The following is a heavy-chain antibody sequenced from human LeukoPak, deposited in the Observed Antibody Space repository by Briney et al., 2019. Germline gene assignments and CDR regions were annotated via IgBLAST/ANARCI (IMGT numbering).Heavy chain of an antibody. CDR1: GGTFSSYA. CDR2: IIPIFGTA. V-gene: IGHV1-69*01. Sequence: SVKVSCKASGGTFSSYAISWVRQAPGQGLEWMGGIIPIFGTANYAQKFQGRVTITADESTSTAYMELSSLRSEDTAVYYCARDLGGTGTSRYFDYWGQGTLVTVSS. J-gene: IGHJ4*02. CDR3: ARDLGGTGTSRYFDY. D-gene: IGHD1-1*01.